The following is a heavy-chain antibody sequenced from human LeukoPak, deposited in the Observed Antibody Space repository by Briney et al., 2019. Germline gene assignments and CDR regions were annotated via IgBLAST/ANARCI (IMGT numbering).Heavy chain of an antibody. CDR1: GGSISSSSYY. J-gene: IGHJ4*02. CDR3: ARRLAGTEDY. Sequence: SETLSLTXTVSGGSISSSSYYWGWIRQPPGKGLEWIGSIYYSGSSYYNPSLKSRVTMSADTSKNRFSLKLSSVTAADTAVHYCARRLAGTEDYWGQGTLVTVSS. CDR2: IYYSGSS. D-gene: IGHD1-7*01. V-gene: IGHV4-39*01.